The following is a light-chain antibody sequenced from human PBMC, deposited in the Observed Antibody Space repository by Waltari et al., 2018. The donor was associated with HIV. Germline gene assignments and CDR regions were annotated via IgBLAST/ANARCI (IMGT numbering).Light chain of an antibody. CDR1: RSVSSSH. CDR3: QQYDSSPPGT. V-gene: IGKV3-20*01. CDR2: GAS. J-gene: IGKJ1*01. Sequence: EIVLTQSPGTLSLSPGERATLSCRASRSVSSSHLAWYQQKPGQAPRLLLYGASTRATGIPDRFSGSGSGTEFTLTVSRLEPEEFAVYYCQQYDSSPPGTFGQGTKVEIK.